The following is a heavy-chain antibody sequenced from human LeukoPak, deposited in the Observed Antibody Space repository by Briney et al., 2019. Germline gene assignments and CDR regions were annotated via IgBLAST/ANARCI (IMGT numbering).Heavy chain of an antibody. CDR2: IYPGDSDT. CDR3: ARHYSSSSGDAFDI. D-gene: IGHD6-6*01. Sequence: GESLKISCHGSGYSFTTYWIGWVRQLPGKGLEWMGIIYPGDSDTRYSPSFQGQVTISADKSISTAYLQWSSLKASDTAMYYCARHYSSSSGDAFDIWGQGTMVTVSS. J-gene: IGHJ3*02. CDR1: GYSFTTYW. V-gene: IGHV5-51*01.